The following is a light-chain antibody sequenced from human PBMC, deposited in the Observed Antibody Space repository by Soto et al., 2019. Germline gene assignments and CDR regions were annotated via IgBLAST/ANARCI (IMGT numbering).Light chain of an antibody. CDR3: VQGTHWPWT. V-gene: IGKV2-30*02. J-gene: IGKJ1*01. Sequence: DVVMTQSPLSLPVTLGQPASISCRSSQSLIHSDGDTYLNWFQQRPGQSPRRLIYKVSDRDSGVPDRFSGSASGTDFTLKISRVEAEDVGVYYCVQGTHWPWTFGQGTEVEIK. CDR2: KVS. CDR1: QSLIHSDGDTY.